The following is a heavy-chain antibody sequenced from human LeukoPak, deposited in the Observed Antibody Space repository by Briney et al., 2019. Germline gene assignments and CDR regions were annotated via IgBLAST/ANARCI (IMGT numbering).Heavy chain of an antibody. V-gene: IGHV3-30*02. D-gene: IGHD3-3*01. CDR1: GFSLSDYG. Sequence: PGGSLRLSCEASGFSLSDYGMHWVRQAPGKGLEWVAFIRYNGDNKYYADSVKGRFTVSRDNSQSTLYLQMNSLRVEDTAVYYCAKRVVIRSTDYFYYYIHVWGKGTTVTVSS. CDR3: AKRVVIRSTDYFYYYIHV. CDR2: IRYNGDNK. J-gene: IGHJ6*03.